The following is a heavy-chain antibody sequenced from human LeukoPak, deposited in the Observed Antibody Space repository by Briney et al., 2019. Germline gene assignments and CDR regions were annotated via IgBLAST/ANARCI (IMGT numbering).Heavy chain of an antibody. D-gene: IGHD3-10*01. Sequence: GGSLRLSCAASGFTFSDYYMSWIRQAPGKGLEWVSYISSSGSTIYYADSVKGRFTISRDNAKNSLYLQMNSLRAEDTAVYYCARDSAHSKYYYYYYMDVWGKGTTVTISS. J-gene: IGHJ6*03. V-gene: IGHV3-11*04. CDR2: ISSSGSTI. CDR3: ARDSAHSKYYYYYYMDV. CDR1: GFTFSDYY.